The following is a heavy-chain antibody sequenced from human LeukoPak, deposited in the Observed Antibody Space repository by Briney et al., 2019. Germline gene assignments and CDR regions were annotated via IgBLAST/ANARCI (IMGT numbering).Heavy chain of an antibody. J-gene: IGHJ5*02. V-gene: IGHV4-39*07. Sequence: SETLSLTWTVSGGSISSSSYYWGWIRQPPGKGLEWIGSIYYSGSTYYNPSLKSRVTISVDTSKNQFSLKLSSVTAADTAVYYCARAQDHWFDPWGQGTLVTVSS. CDR3: ARAQDHWFDP. CDR1: GGSISSSSYY. CDR2: IYYSGST.